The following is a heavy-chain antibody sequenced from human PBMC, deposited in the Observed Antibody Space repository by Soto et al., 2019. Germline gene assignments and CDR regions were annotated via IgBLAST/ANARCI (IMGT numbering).Heavy chain of an antibody. CDR2: IITMFGTA. J-gene: IGHJ6*02. CDR1: GGTFNMYA. V-gene: IGHV1-69*01. CDR3: ARDQYGGMDV. Sequence: QVQLVQSGAEVKKPGSSVKVSCKASGGTFNMYAINWVRQAPGQGLEWMGGIITMFGTANYAQKLKGRVKITADEATNTAYMELSSLRSEDTAVYHFARDQYGGMDVWGQGTTVTVSS. D-gene: IGHD4-17*01.